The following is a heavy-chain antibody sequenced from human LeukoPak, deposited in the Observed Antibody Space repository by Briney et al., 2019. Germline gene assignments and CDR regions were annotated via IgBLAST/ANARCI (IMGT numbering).Heavy chain of an antibody. Sequence: PSETLSLTCTVSGYSISGGYYWGWARQPPGKWLGWIGSIYDNGSTYYNPSLKGRVTISVDTSKNQFSLKLSSVTAADTAVYYCARVSGRYLDYWGQGTLVTVSS. CDR2: IYDNGST. CDR3: ARVSGRYLDY. V-gene: IGHV4-38-2*02. J-gene: IGHJ4*02. D-gene: IGHD1-26*01. CDR1: GYSISGGYY.